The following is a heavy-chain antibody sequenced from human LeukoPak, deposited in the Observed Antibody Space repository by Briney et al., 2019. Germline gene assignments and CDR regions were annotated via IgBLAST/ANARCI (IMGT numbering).Heavy chain of an antibody. J-gene: IGHJ4*02. V-gene: IGHV4-61*01. CDR2: VSYTGIP. D-gene: IGHD3-9*01. CDR3: ARGRFDPLTGYEYYHDY. CDR1: GASVSSNNYY. Sequence: SETLSLTCTVSGASVSSNNYYWSWIRQPPGEGLEWIGYVSYTGIPTYNPSLKSRVTISVDTSKNQFSLKLSSVTAADTAVYYCARGRFDPLTGYEYYHDYWGQGTLVTVSS.